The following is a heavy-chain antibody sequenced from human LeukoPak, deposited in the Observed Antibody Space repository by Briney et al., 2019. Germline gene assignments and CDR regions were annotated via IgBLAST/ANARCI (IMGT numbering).Heavy chain of an antibody. Sequence: SETLSLTCTVSGGSISSSSYYWGWIRQPPGKGLEWTGSIYYSGSTYYNPSLKSRVTISVDTSKNQFSLKLSSVTAADTAVYYCARALLWFGEYDYWGQGTLVTVSS. J-gene: IGHJ4*02. V-gene: IGHV4-39*01. CDR1: GGSISSSSYY. CDR3: ARALLWFGEYDY. CDR2: IYYSGST. D-gene: IGHD3-10*01.